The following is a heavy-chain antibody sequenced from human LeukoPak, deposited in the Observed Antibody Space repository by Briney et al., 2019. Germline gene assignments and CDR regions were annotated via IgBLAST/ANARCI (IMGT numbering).Heavy chain of an antibody. D-gene: IGHD6-6*01. Sequence: SETLSLTCAVYGGSFSGYYWSWIRQPPGKGLEWIGEINHSGSTNYNPSLKSRVTISVDTSKNQFSLKLSSVTAADTAVYYCARDRWVAARRGATYYYYGMDVWGQGTTVTVSS. CDR3: ARDRWVAARRGATYYYYGMDV. J-gene: IGHJ6*02. V-gene: IGHV4-34*01. CDR1: GGSFSGYY. CDR2: INHSGST.